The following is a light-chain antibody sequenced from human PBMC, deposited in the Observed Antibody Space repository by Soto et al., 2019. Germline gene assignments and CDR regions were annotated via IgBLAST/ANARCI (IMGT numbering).Light chain of an antibody. Sequence: EIVLTQSPGTLSLSPGERATLSCRASQSVSSSYLAWYQQKPGQAPRLLIYDASSRATGIPDRFSGSGSGTDFTLTISSLGPEDFAVYYCQQYGSSPRTFGQGTKVELK. V-gene: IGKV3-20*01. CDR3: QQYGSSPRT. J-gene: IGKJ1*01. CDR1: QSVSSSY. CDR2: DAS.